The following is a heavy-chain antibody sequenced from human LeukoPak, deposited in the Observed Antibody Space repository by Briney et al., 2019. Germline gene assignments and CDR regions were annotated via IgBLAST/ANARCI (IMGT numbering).Heavy chain of an antibody. CDR2: IFYSGST. Sequence: SETLSLNCAVYGGSFSGYYWSWIRQPPGKGLEWIGNIFYSGSTYYSPSLKSRVTISLDTSRNQFSLKLNSVTAADTAVYYCAKSNGYGLVDIWGQGTMVTVSS. J-gene: IGHJ3*02. D-gene: IGHD3-10*01. CDR1: GGSFSGYY. V-gene: IGHV4-34*12. CDR3: AKSNGYGLVDI.